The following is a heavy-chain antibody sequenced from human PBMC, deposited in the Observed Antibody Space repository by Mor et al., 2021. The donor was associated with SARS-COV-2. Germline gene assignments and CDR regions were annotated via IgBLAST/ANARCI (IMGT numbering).Heavy chain of an antibody. D-gene: IGHD7-27*01. J-gene: IGHJ2*01. V-gene: IGHV4-34*01. CDR3: ARNTLLTGARFVDV. Sequence: NYSPSLKSRVTISVDPSKNQFSLKLTSVTAADTSIYYCARNTLLTGARFVDVWGRGTLVTVSS.